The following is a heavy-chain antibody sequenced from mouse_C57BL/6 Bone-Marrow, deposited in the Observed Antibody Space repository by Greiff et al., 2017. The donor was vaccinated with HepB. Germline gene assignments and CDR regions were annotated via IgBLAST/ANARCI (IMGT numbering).Heavy chain of an antibody. Sequence: DVKLVESGAGLVKPGGSLKLSCAASGFTFSSYAMSWVRQTPEKRLEWVAYISSGGDYIYYADTVKGRFTISRDNASNTLYMQMSSLKSEDTAMYYCTRDDGFAYWGQGTLVTVSA. CDR3: TRDDGFAY. V-gene: IGHV5-9-1*02. J-gene: IGHJ3*01. CDR1: GFTFSSYA. CDR2: ISSGGDYI.